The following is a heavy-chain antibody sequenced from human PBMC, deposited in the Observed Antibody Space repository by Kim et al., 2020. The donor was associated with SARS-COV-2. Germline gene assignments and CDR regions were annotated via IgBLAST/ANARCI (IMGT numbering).Heavy chain of an antibody. V-gene: IGHV3-74*01. CDR2: VNSDGRTT. CDR1: GFTFKNYW. J-gene: IGHJ6*02. D-gene: IGHD3-16*01. CDR3: AMGTTSVGGVPYPIAGSYYYGMEA. Sequence: GGSLRLSCEASGFTFKNYWMHWVRQAPGKGLVWVSRVNSDGRTTHYADSVRGRFTISRDNAKNTLYLQMNSLRADDTAVYYCAMGTTSVGGVPYPIAGSYYYGMEAWGQGTTVTVSS.